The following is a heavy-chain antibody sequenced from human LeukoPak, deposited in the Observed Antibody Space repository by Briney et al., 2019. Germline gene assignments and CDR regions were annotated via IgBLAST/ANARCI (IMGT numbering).Heavy chain of an antibody. CDR1: GGTFSSYA. J-gene: IGHJ6*03. V-gene: IGHV1-69*06. CDR2: IIPIFGTA. D-gene: IGHD5-12*01. Sequence: SVKVSCKASGGTFSSYAISWVRQAPGQGLEWMGGIIPIFGTANYAQKFQGRVTITADKSTSTTYMELSSLRSEDTAVYYCARGLSGYDSDYYYYMDVWGKGTTVTVSS. CDR3: ARGLSGYDSDYYYYMDV.